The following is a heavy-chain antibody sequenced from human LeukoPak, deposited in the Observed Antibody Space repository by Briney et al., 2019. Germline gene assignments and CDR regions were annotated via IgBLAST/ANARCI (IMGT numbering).Heavy chain of an antibody. CDR2: GYPGESET. D-gene: IGHD1-26*01. J-gene: IGHJ3*02. Sequence: GESLKISCEGSGCSFTAYWIGWVRQMPGKGLEWMGGGYPGESETRYSPSFRGQVTFSADNSINTAYLQWRSLKASDTAMYYCATRRSTGSYWDAFDIWGQGTMVTVSS. V-gene: IGHV5-51*01. CDR1: GCSFTAYW. CDR3: ATRRSTGSYWDAFDI.